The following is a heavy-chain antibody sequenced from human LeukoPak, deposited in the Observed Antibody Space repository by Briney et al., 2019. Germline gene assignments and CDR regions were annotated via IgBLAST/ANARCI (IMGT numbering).Heavy chain of an antibody. CDR2: ISGSGGST. V-gene: IGHV3-23*01. J-gene: IGHJ4*02. Sequence: GGSLRLSRAASGFTFTSYAMNWVRQAPGEGLEWVSDISGSGGSTYYADSVKGRFTISRDNSKNTLYLQMNSLRAEDTAVYYCTKAFASGSRAFDYWGQGTLVTVSS. CDR3: TKAFASGSRAFDY. D-gene: IGHD3-10*01. CDR1: GFTFTSYA.